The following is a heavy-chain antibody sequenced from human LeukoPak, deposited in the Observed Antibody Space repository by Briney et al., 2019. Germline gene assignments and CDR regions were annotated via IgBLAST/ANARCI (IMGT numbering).Heavy chain of an antibody. CDR1: GFTFSSYW. Sequence: GGSLRLSCAASGFTFSSYWMSWVRQAPGKGLEWVANIKQDGSEKYYVDSVKGRLTISRDNAKDSLYLQMNSLRAEDTAVYYCATQKRLLDYWGQGTLVTVSS. J-gene: IGHJ4*02. V-gene: IGHV3-7*01. CDR3: ATQKRLLDY. CDR2: IKQDGSEK.